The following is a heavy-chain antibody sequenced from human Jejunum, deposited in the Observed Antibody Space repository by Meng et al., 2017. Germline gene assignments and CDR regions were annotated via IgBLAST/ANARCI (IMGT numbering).Heavy chain of an antibody. CDR2: IKQDGSEI. CDR1: GFTFSSFW. J-gene: IGHJ4*02. V-gene: IGHV3-7*01. Sequence: GESLKISCEGSGFTFSSFWMSWVRQAPGKELEWVANIKQDGSEIFYADSMKGRFTISRDNAKNSLYLQMNSLRAEDTALYYCARVTLLSSWYEMDYWGQGTLVTVSS. D-gene: IGHD6-13*01. CDR3: ARVTLLSSWYEMDY.